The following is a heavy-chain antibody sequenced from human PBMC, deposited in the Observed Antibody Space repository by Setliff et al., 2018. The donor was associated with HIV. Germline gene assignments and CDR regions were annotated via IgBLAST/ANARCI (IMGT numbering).Heavy chain of an antibody. Sequence: ASVKVSCKATEFIILANKMHWVRQAPGQGLEWMGRINPNSGATNYAQKFQDRVTMTRDTSISTAYMELSRLSSDDTAVYYCARDTSTVFQGDAFDIWGQGTMVTVSS. CDR3: ARDTSTVFQGDAFDI. CDR1: EFIILANK. CDR2: INPNSGAT. V-gene: IGHV1-2*06. J-gene: IGHJ3*02. D-gene: IGHD4-4*01.